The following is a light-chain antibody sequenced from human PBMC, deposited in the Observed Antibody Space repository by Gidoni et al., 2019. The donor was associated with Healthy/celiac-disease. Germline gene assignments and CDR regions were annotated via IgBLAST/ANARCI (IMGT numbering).Light chain of an antibody. CDR3: QQYNSYSQT. V-gene: IGKV1-5*01. CDR1: QSISSW. CDR2: DAS. Sequence: DIQMTQSPSTLSASVGDRVTITCRAGQSISSWLAWYQQKPGKAPKLLIYDASSLESGVPSRFSGSGSGTEFTLTISSLQPDDFATYYCQQYNSYSQTFGGGTKVEIK. J-gene: IGKJ4*01.